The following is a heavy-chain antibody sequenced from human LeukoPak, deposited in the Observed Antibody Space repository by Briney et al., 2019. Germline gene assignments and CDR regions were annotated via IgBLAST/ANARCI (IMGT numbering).Heavy chain of an antibody. CDR2: IYHSGST. CDR3: ARDRRGGLWQPIGD. CDR1: GYSISSGYY. Sequence: SETLSLTCTVSGYSISSGYYWGWIRQPPGKGLEWIGSIYHSGSTYYNPSLKSRVTISVDTSKNQFSLTLTSVTAADTAVYYCARDRRGGLWQPIGDWGQGTLVTVSS. D-gene: IGHD2-21*01. J-gene: IGHJ4*02. V-gene: IGHV4-38-2*02.